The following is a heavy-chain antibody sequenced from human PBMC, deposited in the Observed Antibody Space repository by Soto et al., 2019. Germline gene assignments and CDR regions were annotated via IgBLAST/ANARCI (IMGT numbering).Heavy chain of an antibody. V-gene: IGHV1-24*01. Sequence: QVQLVQSGAEVKKPGASVKVSCKVSGYTLTELSMHWVRQAPGKGLEWMGGFDPEDGEPIYAQKFQGRVTLTEGXXTXTXXRELSSLRSEDTAVYYCTSVRVYDSSGYYSNGFDPWGQGTLVTVSS. D-gene: IGHD3-22*01. CDR2: FDPEDGEP. CDR1: GYTLTELS. J-gene: IGHJ5*02. CDR3: TSVRVYDSSGYYSNGFDP.